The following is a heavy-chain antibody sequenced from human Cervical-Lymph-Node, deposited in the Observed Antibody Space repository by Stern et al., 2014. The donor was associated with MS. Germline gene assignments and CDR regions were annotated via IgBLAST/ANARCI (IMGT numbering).Heavy chain of an antibody. CDR1: GYNFISDD. CDR2: RNPDSGAT. V-gene: IGHV1-8*01. J-gene: IGHJ5*01. Sequence: MQLVESGAEVRKPGASVRVSCKTSGYNFISDDINWVRQATGQGLEWMGWRNPDSGATGYAQKFQGRLTITGDTSINTAYMELTSLSSEDSAVYYCTKAWDSWGQGTLVTVSS. CDR3: TKAWDS.